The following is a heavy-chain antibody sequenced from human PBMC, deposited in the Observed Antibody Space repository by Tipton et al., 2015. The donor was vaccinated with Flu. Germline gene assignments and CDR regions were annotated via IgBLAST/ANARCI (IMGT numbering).Heavy chain of an antibody. CDR2: IYSAGRT. D-gene: IGHD2-15*01. CDR3: ARSLNRCSGGSCYSGYYYYYGMDV. Sequence: GSLRLSCAASGLTVSSNSMSWVRQAPGKGLEWVSLIYSAGRTFYADSVKGRFTISRDDSKNILYLQLSSLRADDTAVYYCARSLNRCSGGSCYSGYYYYYGMDVWGQGTTVTVSS. J-gene: IGHJ6*02. V-gene: IGHV3-53*01. CDR1: GLTVSSNS.